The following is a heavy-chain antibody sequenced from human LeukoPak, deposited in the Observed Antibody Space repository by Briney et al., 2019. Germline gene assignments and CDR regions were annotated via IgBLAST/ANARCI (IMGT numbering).Heavy chain of an antibody. CDR3: ARLEGGYGY. D-gene: IGHD3-16*01. CDR2: IYYSGST. V-gene: IGHV4-59*04. Sequence: SETLSLTCTVSGGSISSYYWSWIRQPPGKGLEWIGYIYYSGSTYYNPSLKSRVTISVDTSKNQFSLKLSSVTAADTAVYYCARLEGGYGYWGQGTLVTVSS. CDR1: GGSISSYY. J-gene: IGHJ4*02.